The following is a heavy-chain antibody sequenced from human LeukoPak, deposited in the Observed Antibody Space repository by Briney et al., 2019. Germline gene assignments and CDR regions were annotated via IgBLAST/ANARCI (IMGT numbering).Heavy chain of an antibody. CDR1: GYTFTSYY. V-gene: IGHV1-46*01. D-gene: IGHD6-6*01. Sequence: ASVKVSCKASGYTFTSYYMHWVRQAPGQGLEWMGIINPSGGSTSYAQKFQGRVTMTRNTSISTAYMELSSLRSEDTAVYYCARSYSDSSFYYYGMAVWGQGTTVSVSS. CDR3: ARSYSDSSFYYYGMAV. J-gene: IGHJ6*02. CDR2: INPSGGST.